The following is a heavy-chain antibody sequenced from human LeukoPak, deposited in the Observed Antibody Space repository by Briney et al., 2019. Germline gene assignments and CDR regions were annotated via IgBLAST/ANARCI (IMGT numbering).Heavy chain of an antibody. J-gene: IGHJ4*02. D-gene: IGHD6-19*01. Sequence: ASVKVSCKASGGTFSSYAISWVRQAPGQGLEWMGRIIPILGIANYAQKFQGRVTITADKSTSTAYMELSSLRSEDTAVYCCAREMEVAVAGKVAALDYWGQGTLVTVSS. V-gene: IGHV1-69*04. CDR2: IIPILGIA. CDR3: AREMEVAVAGKVAALDY. CDR1: GGTFSSYA.